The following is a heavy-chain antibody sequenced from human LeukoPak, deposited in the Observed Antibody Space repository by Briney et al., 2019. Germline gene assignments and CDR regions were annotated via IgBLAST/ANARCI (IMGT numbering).Heavy chain of an antibody. J-gene: IGHJ4*02. D-gene: IGHD1-26*01. CDR3: ARTAFVGRVGGKLSFDY. CDR1: GFTFSAYG. V-gene: IGHV3-30*03. CDR2: ISYDEINK. Sequence: PGGSLRLSCAASGFTFSAYGMHWVRQAPGKGLEWVAVISYDEINKFYGDSVRGRFTISRDNSKNTLYLQMNSLRAEDTAVYYCARTAFVGRVGGKLSFDYWGQGTLVTVSS.